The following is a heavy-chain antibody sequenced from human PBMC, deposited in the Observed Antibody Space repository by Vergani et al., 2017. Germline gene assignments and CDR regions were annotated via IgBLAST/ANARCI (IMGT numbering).Heavy chain of an antibody. J-gene: IGHJ4*02. CDR2: VNFVTGAA. D-gene: IGHD2-15*01. CDR3: ARSIGYCTSGSFRPYHFYL. CDR1: GYIFKNYY. V-gene: IGHV1-46*02. Sequence: QVQLVQSGAAVKKPGASAKVSCTASGYIFKNYYMHWLRLAPGQGFQWMGIVNFVTGAATSPQKFEGRITMTRDTSTATFYMDLSSLKYEDTAIYYCARSIGYCTSGSFRPYHFYLWGQGTRVTVSS.